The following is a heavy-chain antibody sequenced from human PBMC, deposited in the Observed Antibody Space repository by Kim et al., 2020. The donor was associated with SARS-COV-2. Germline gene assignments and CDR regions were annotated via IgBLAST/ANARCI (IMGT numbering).Heavy chain of an antibody. CDR1: GGSISSYY. Sequence: SETLSLTCTVSGGSISSYYWSWIRQPPGKGLEWIGYIYYSGSTNYNPSLKSRVTISVDTSKNQFSLKLSSVTAADTAVYYCARISNWGDAFDIWGQGTMVTVSS. D-gene: IGHD7-27*01. CDR3: ARISNWGDAFDI. V-gene: IGHV4-59*13. CDR2: IYYSGST. J-gene: IGHJ3*02.